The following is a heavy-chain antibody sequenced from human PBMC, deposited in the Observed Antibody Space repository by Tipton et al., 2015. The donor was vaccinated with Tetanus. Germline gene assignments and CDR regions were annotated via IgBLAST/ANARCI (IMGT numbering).Heavy chain of an antibody. CDR1: GFAFSTFG. CDR2: ISYDGSNK. CDR3: ARDIAIVRARDWYFDV. Sequence: SLRLSCAASGFAFSTFGMHWVRQAPGKGLEWVAVISYDGSNKYYVDSVKGRFTISRDNSKNTLYLEMNSLRAEDTALYYCARDIAIVRARDWYFDVWGRGTLVTVSS. D-gene: IGHD2/OR15-2a*01. V-gene: IGHV3-30*03. J-gene: IGHJ2*01.